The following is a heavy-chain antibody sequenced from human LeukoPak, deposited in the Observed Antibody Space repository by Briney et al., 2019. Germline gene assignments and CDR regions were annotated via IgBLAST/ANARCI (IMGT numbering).Heavy chain of an antibody. CDR3: ARPSVLGPNTDY. CDR2: IEQDGSEK. CDR1: GFTFSNYW. D-gene: IGHD2-2*01. Sequence: GGSLRLSCAASGFTFSNYWMSWVRQTPGKGLEWVATIEQDGSEKYYVDSVKGRFTISRDDAKKSLFLQMNSLRADDTAVYYCARPSVLGPNTDYWGQGTLVTVSS. V-gene: IGHV3-7*01. J-gene: IGHJ4*02.